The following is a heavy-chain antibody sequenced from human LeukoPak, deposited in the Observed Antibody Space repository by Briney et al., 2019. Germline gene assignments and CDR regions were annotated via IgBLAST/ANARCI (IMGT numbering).Heavy chain of an antibody. Sequence: ASVKVSCKASGYTFTDHYIHWVRQAPGQGLEWMGWMNPNSGGTKYAQKSQGRVTMTRDTSISTAYTELSSLRSDDTAVYYCARWTADYYMDVWGKGTTVTVSS. D-gene: IGHD3/OR15-3a*01. V-gene: IGHV1-2*02. CDR2: MNPNSGGT. J-gene: IGHJ6*03. CDR3: ARWTADYYMDV. CDR1: GYTFTDHY.